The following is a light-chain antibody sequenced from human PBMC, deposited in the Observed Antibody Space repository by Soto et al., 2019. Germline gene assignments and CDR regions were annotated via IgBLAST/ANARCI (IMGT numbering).Light chain of an antibody. CDR1: SSNIGGNT. J-gene: IGLJ3*02. V-gene: IGLV1-44*01. Sequence: QPVLAQPPSASGTPGQRVTISCSGSSSNIGGNTVNWYQQLPGTAPKLLIYSNNQRPSGVPDRFSGSKSGTSASLAISGLQSEDGADYYCAAWDDSLNGPMFGGGTKLTVL. CDR2: SNN. CDR3: AAWDDSLNGPM.